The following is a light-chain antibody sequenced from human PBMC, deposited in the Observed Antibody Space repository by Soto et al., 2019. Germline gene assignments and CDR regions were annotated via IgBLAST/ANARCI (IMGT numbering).Light chain of an antibody. J-gene: IGKJ4*01. CDR1: QTIRNY. Sequence: DTQMTQSPSSLSASVGDRVTITCRASQTIRNYLNWYQQKPGKAPTLLIYAASSLQSGVPSRFSGSGSGTDFTLTISGLLPEDFATYYCQQTYNIPLTFGGGTKVEIK. CDR3: QQTYNIPLT. CDR2: AAS. V-gene: IGKV1-39*01.